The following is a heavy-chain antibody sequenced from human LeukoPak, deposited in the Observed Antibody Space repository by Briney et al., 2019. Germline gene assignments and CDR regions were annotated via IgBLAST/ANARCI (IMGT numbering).Heavy chain of an antibody. CDR3: ARVGKYCSGGSCYYYFDY. D-gene: IGHD2-15*01. CDR1: GFTFSTYP. Sequence: PGGSLRLSCAASGFTFSTYPMNWVRQAPGKGLEWISHIRDSGTTDYADSVKGRFTISRDNAKNSLYLQMNSLRAEDTAVYYCARVGKYCSGGSCYYYFDYWGQGTLVTVSS. V-gene: IGHV3-48*01. J-gene: IGHJ4*02. CDR2: IRDSGTT.